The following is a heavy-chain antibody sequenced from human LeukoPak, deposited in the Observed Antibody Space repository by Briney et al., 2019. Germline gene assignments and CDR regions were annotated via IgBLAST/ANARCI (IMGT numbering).Heavy chain of an antibody. D-gene: IGHD2-2*01. V-gene: IGHV4-34*01. J-gene: IGHJ5*02. CDR3: ARSLYCSSTSCYVGRFDP. CDR1: GGSFSGYY. CDR2: INHSGST. Sequence: PSETLSLTCAVYGGSFSGYYWSWIRQPPGKGLEWIGEINHSGSTNYNPSLKSRVTISVDTSKNQFSLKLSSVTAADTAVYYCARSLYCSSTSCYVGRFDPWGQGTLVTVSS.